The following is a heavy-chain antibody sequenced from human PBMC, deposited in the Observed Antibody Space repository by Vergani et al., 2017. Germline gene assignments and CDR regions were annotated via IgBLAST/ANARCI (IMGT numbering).Heavy chain of an antibody. Sequence: QVHLVESGGGVVQPGGSLRLSCAASRFTFSSYGMHWVRPAPGKGLEWVAFIRYDGSNKYYADSVKGRFTTSRDNSKNTLYLQMNSLRVEDTAVYYFAKDRDFLVSGSGWYAFDYWGQGILVTVSS. CDR3: AKDRDFLVSGSGWYAFDY. D-gene: IGHD6-19*01. CDR1: RFTFSSYG. V-gene: IGHV3-30*02. J-gene: IGHJ4*02. CDR2: IRYDGSNK.